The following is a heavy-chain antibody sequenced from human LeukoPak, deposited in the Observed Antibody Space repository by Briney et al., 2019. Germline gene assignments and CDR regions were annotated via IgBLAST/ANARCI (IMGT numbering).Heavy chain of an antibody. V-gene: IGHV1-69*04. Sequence: GASVKVSCKASGGTFSSYAISWVRPAPGQGLEWMGRIIPILGIANYAQKFQGRVTITADKSTSTAYMELSSLRSEDTAVYYCARSKPIAAAATSWGQGTLVTVSS. CDR3: ARSKPIAAAATS. CDR1: GGTFSSYA. J-gene: IGHJ5*02. D-gene: IGHD6-13*01. CDR2: IIPILGIA.